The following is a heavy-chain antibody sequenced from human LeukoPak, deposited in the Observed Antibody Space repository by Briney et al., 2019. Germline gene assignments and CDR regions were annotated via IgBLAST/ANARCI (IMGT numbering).Heavy chain of an antibody. Sequence: PGGSLRLSCAASGFTVSSNSMSWVRQAPGKGLEWVSVIFGGGGTTYYADSVKGRFTISRDNSKSTLYLQMDSLRAEDTAVYYCARVKITFGGVIDYFDYWGQGTLVTVSS. CDR3: ARVKITFGGVIDYFDY. CDR2: IFGGGGTT. D-gene: IGHD3-16*02. CDR1: GFTVSSNS. J-gene: IGHJ4*02. V-gene: IGHV3-53*01.